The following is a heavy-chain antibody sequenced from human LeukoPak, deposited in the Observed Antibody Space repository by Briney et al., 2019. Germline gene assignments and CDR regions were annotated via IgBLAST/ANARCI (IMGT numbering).Heavy chain of an antibody. CDR2: FSASGNS. J-gene: IGHJ5*02. D-gene: IGHD2-15*01. CDR1: GDSISSDYYY. Sequence: SETLSLTCTVSGDSISSDYYYCSWIRQPAVKGLEWIGRFSASGNSNYNPSLKCRLTISVDTSKNQFSLKLTAVTAADTAVYYRARDNRYCIGGYCSIWFGPWGQGTLVTVSS. V-gene: IGHV4-61*02. CDR3: ARDNRYCIGGYCSIWFGP.